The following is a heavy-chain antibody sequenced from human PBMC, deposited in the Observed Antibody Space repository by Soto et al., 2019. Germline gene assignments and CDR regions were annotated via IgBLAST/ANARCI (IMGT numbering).Heavy chain of an antibody. D-gene: IGHD2-2*02. Sequence: ASVKVSCKASGYTFTSYYMHWVRQAPGQGLEWMGIINPSGGSTSYAQEFQGRVTMTRDTSTSTVYMELSSLRSEDTAVYYFARELGYCSSTSSYNSNYYGMDVWGQGTTVTVSS. CDR1: GYTFTSYY. V-gene: IGHV1-46*01. CDR2: INPSGGST. CDR3: ARELGYCSSTSSYNSNYYGMDV. J-gene: IGHJ6*02.